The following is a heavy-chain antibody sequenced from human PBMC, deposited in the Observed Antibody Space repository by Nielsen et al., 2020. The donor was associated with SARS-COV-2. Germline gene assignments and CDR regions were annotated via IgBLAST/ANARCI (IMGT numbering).Heavy chain of an antibody. D-gene: IGHD3-3*01. CDR3: ARGRYYDFWSGYLRPYYYYYYMDV. CDR1: GFTFSSYW. V-gene: IGHV3-7*03. J-gene: IGHJ6*03. Sequence: GGSLRLSCAASGFTFSSYWMSWVRQAPGKGLEWVANIKQDGSEKYYVDSVKGRFTISRDNAKNSLYLQMNSLRAEDTAVYYCARGRYYDFWSGYLRPYYYYYYMDVWGKGTTVTVSS. CDR2: IKQDGSEK.